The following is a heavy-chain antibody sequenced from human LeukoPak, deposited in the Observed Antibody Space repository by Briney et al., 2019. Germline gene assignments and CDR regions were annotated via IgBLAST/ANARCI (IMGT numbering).Heavy chain of an antibody. V-gene: IGHV3-23*01. CDR3: AKVGVELHYYYYMDV. CDR2: IADGAT. J-gene: IGHJ6*03. D-gene: IGHD3-3*01. CDR1: GFLFSKSA. Sequence: PGGSLRLSCEASGFLFSKSAMTWVRQAPGKGLMWVSGIADGATYYADSVKGRFIISRDNSKNMVFLQMDSLRAEDTALYYCAKVGVELHYYYYMDVWGRGTTVTVSS.